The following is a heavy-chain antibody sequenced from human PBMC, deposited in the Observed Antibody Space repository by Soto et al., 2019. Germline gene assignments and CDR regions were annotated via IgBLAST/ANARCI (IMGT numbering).Heavy chain of an antibody. CDR1: GYIFSNYD. J-gene: IGHJ4*02. Sequence: ASVKVSCTASGYIFSNYDINWVRQATGQGLEWMGWMNPNSGGTSYAPKFRGRVTMTSNTSTSTAYMDLSSLISEDTAVYYCAKVIAAGGIGLWGQGTLVTVSS. CDR3: AKVIAAGGIGL. V-gene: IGHV1-8*01. CDR2: MNPNSGGT. D-gene: IGHD6-13*01.